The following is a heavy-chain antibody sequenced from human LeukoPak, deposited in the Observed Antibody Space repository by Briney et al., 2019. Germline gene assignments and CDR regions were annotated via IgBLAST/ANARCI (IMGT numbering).Heavy chain of an antibody. J-gene: IGHJ2*01. V-gene: IGHV3-74*01. CDR3: ARAGGDYLDWYFDL. Sequence: PGGSLRLSCAVSGFTFSNYWMHWVRQAPGKGLVWVSRINTDGSTATNADSVKDRFISSRDNAKNTLYLQMNSLRDEDTAVYYCARAGGDYLDWYFDLWGRGTLVTVSS. CDR2: INTDGSTA. CDR1: GFTFSNYW. D-gene: IGHD4-17*01.